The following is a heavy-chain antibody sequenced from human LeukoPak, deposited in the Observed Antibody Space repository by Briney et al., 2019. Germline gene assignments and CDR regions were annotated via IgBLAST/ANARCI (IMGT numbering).Heavy chain of an antibody. CDR2: ISSSGSTI. D-gene: IGHD2-2*01. CDR3: ARSNCSSTSCPNWFDP. J-gene: IGHJ5*02. CDR1: GFTFSDYY. V-gene: IGHV3-11*01. Sequence: GGSLRLSCAASGFTFSDYYIRWIRQAPGKGLEWVSYISSSGSTIYYADSVKGRFTISRDDAKNSLYLQMNSLRAEDTAVYYCARSNCSSTSCPNWFDPWGQGTLVTVSS.